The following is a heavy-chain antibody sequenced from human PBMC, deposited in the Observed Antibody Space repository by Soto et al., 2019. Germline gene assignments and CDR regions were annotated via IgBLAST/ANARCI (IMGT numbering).Heavy chain of an antibody. CDR3: AMTAQLELLYGMDV. Sequence: SVKVSCKASAGTFSSYSISWVRQAPGQGLEWMGGIIPIYGTANYAQKFQGRVTITADESTSTAYMERSSLRSEDTAVYYCAMTAQLELLYGMDVWGQGTTVTVSS. D-gene: IGHD1-7*01. CDR1: AGTFSSYS. J-gene: IGHJ6*02. CDR2: IIPIYGTA. V-gene: IGHV1-69*13.